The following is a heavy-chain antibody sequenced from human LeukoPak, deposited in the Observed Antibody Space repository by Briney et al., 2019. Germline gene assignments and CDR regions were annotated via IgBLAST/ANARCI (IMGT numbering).Heavy chain of an antibody. J-gene: IGHJ4*02. CDR1: GFTVSSSY. CDR3: ARILGGIDY. CDR2: IYSGGST. Sequence: GGSPRLSCAASGFTVSSSYMTWVRQAPGKGLEWVSVIYSGGSTYYADSVKGRFTISRDNSKNTLYLQMNSLRADDTAVYYCARILGGIDYWGQGTLVTVSS. V-gene: IGHV3-53*01. D-gene: IGHD3-10*01.